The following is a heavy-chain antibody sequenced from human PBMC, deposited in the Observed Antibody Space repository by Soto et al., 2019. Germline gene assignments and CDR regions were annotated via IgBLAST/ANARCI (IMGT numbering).Heavy chain of an antibody. D-gene: IGHD3-10*01. V-gene: IGHV1-58*02. J-gene: IGHJ6*02. CDR1: GFTFTSSA. CDR2: IVVGSGNT. Sequence: QMQLVQSGPEVKKPGTSVKVSCKASGFTFTSSAMQWVRQARGQRLEWIGWIVVGSGNTNYAQKFQERVTITRDMXXSTAYMERSSLRSEGTAVYYCAAVLEYGSGSYQEVWGQGTTVTVSS. CDR3: AAVLEYGSGSYQEV.